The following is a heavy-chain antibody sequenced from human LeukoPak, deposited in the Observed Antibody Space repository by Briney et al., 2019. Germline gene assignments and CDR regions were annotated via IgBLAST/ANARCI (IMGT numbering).Heavy chain of an antibody. CDR2: ISGSGVTI. Sequence: GGSLRLSCAASGFTFKSYSMSWVRQVPGKGLEWVSAISGSGVTIYYADSVKGRFTISRDNSKNTLYLQMNSLRAEDTAVYYCARDPPTGSGYSGGFQHWGQGTLVTVSS. V-gene: IGHV3-23*01. J-gene: IGHJ1*01. CDR1: GFTFKSYS. CDR3: ARDPPTGSGYSGGFQH. D-gene: IGHD3-22*01.